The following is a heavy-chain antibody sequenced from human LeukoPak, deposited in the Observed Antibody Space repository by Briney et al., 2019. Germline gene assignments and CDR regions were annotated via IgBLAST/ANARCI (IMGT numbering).Heavy chain of an antibody. CDR2: IIPILGIA. CDR3: ARGRVRGSSWDSGNY. V-gene: IGHV1-69*04. Sequence: SVKVSCKASGGTFSSYAISWVRQAPGQGLEWMGRIIPILGIANYAQKFQGRVTITADKSTSTAYMELSSLRSEDTAVYYCARGRVRGSSWDSGNYWGQGTLVTVSS. D-gene: IGHD6-6*01. CDR1: GGTFSSYA. J-gene: IGHJ4*02.